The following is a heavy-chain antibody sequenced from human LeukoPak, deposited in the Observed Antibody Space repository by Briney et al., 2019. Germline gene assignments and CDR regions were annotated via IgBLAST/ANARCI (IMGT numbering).Heavy chain of an antibody. J-gene: IGHJ4*02. D-gene: IGHD3-16*01. V-gene: IGHV3-21*01. CDR3: ARDGGVPKDFDY. Sequence: GGSLRLSCAASGFTFSSYSMNWVRQAPGKGLEWVSSISDSSSYIYYADSVKGRFTISRDNAKNSLYLQMNSLRAEDTAVYYCARDGGVPKDFDYWGQGTLVTVSS. CDR2: ISDSSSYI. CDR1: GFTFSSYS.